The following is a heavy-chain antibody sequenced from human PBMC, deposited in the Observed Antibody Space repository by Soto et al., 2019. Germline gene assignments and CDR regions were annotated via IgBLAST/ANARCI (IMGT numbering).Heavy chain of an antibody. CDR1: GFTFSSYS. V-gene: IGHV3-21*01. Sequence: GGSLRLSCAASGFTFSSYSMNWVRQAPGKGLEWVSSISSSSSYIYYADSVKGRFTISRDNAKNSLYLQMNSLRAEDTAVYYCARVPGFEDWGSGDDYWGQGTLVTVSS. J-gene: IGHJ4*02. CDR3: ARVPGFEDWGSGDDY. CDR2: ISSSSSYI. D-gene: IGHD7-27*01.